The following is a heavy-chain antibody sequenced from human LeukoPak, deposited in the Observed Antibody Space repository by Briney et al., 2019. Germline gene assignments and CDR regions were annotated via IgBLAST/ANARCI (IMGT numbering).Heavy chain of an antibody. V-gene: IGHV4/OR15-8*02. D-gene: IGHD2-8*01. CDR3: SRENGAFSPFGY. CDR2: ISLTGLT. Sequence: ETLSLTCGVSGGSISNTNWWSWVRQPPGQGLEWIGEISLTGLTHYNPSLESRVTVSLDKSKNQLSLNLTSVTAADTAVYYCSRENGAFSPFGYWGQGTLVTVLS. J-gene: IGHJ4*02. CDR1: GGSISNTNW.